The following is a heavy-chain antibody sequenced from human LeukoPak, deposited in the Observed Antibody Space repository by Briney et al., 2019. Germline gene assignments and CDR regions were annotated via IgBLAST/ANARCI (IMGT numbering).Heavy chain of an antibody. CDR1: GFTFSFYW. V-gene: IGHV3-7*03. CDR2: IKQDGSEK. CDR3: ARDQSGYDYIDY. J-gene: IGHJ4*02. D-gene: IGHD5-12*01. Sequence: GGSLRLSCAASGFTFSFYWMSRVRQAPGKGPEWVANIKQDGSEKNYVDSVKGRFTVSRDNAKNSLYLQMNSLRAEDTAVYYCARDQSGYDYIDYWGQGTLVTVSS.